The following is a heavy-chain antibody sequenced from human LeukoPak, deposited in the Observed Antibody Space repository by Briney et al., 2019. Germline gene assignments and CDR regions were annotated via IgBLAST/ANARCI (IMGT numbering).Heavy chain of an antibody. CDR3: ARDIYDFWTNGGWFDP. CDR2: TYYRSKWYN. J-gene: IGHJ5*02. D-gene: IGHD3-3*01. Sequence: SQTLSLTCAISGDSVSSNSAAWNWIRQSPSRDLEWLGRTYYRSKWYNDYAVSVKSRITINPDTSKSQFSLQLNSVTPEDTAVYYCARDIYDFWTNGGWFDPWGQGTLVTVSS. CDR1: GDSVSSNSAA. V-gene: IGHV6-1*01.